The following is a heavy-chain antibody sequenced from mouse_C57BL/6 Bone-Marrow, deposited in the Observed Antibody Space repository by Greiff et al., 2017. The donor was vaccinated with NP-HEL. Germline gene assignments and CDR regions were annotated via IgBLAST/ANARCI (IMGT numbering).Heavy chain of an antibody. CDR1: GYTFTSYG. CDR2: IYPRSGNT. D-gene: IGHD2-5*01. CDR3: ARQDYSNYVGFAY. V-gene: IGHV1-81*01. J-gene: IGHJ3*01. Sequence: QLQQSGAELARPGASVKLSCKASGYTFTSYGISWVKQRTGQGLEWIGEIYPRSGNTYYNEKFKGKATLTADKSSSTAYMELRSLTSEDSAVYFCARQDYSNYVGFAYWGQGTLVTVSA.